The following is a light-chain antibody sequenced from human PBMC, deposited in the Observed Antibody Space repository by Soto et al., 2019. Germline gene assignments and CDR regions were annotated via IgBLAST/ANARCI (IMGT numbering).Light chain of an antibody. CDR3: QQYYSTPFT. V-gene: IGKV4-1*01. CDR2: WAS. J-gene: IGKJ3*01. Sequence: DIVMTQSPDSLAESLGEGAAINCKSSQSVLYSSNNRNYLAWYQQKLGQPPKLLIYWASTRESGVPDRFSGSGSGTDFTLTISGLQAEDVAFYYCQQYYSTPFTFGPGTKVEIK. CDR1: QSVLYSSNNRNY.